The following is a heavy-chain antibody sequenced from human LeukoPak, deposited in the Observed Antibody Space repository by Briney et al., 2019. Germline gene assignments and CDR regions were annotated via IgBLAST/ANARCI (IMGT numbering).Heavy chain of an antibody. V-gene: IGHV3-11*01. CDR3: ARDSSGHPDY. CDR2: ISSSGSTI. J-gene: IGHJ4*02. Sequence: GGSLRPSCAASGFTFSNAWMSWVRQAPGKGLEWVSYISSSGSTIYYADSVKGRFTISRDNAKISLYLQMNSLRAEDTAVYYCARDSSGHPDYWGQGTLVTVSS. D-gene: IGHD5-12*01. CDR1: GFTFSNAW.